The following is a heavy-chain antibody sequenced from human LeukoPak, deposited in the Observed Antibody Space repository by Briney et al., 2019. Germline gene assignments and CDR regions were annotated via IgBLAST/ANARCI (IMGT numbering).Heavy chain of an antibody. CDR1: GYTFTGYY. D-gene: IGHD4-23*01. Sequence: ASVKVSCKASGYTFTGYYMHWVRQAPGQGLERMGWINPNSGGTNYAQKFQGRVTMTRDTSISTAYMELSRLRSDDTAVYHCASLGGGNSKNYFDYWGQGTLVTVSS. CDR3: ASLGGGNSKNYFDY. V-gene: IGHV1-2*02. J-gene: IGHJ4*02. CDR2: INPNSGGT.